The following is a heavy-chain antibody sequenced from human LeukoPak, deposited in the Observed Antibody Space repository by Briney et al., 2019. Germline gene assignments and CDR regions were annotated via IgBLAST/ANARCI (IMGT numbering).Heavy chain of an antibody. Sequence: GGSLRLSCAASGFTFSSYWMHWVRQAPGKGLLWVSYINSDGSSTTYADSVKGRFTISRDNAKNTLYLQMNSLRAEDTAVYYCAWGRGRNYEYWGQGTLVTVSS. CDR2: INSDGSST. CDR3: AWGRGRNYEY. J-gene: IGHJ4*02. CDR1: GFTFSSYW. V-gene: IGHV3-74*01. D-gene: IGHD3-16*01.